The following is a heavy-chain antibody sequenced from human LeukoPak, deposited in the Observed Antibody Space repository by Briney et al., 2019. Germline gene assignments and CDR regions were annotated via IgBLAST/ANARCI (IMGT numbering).Heavy chain of an antibody. CDR1: GFTFSSYA. Sequence: PGRSLRLSCAASGFTFSSYAMHWVRQAPGRGLEWVAVISYDGSNKYYADSVKGRFTISRDNSKNTLYLQMNSLRAEDTALYYCAKAWWNSHLGFDCWGQGTLVTVSS. CDR2: ISYDGSNK. J-gene: IGHJ4*02. D-gene: IGHD2-15*01. V-gene: IGHV3-30-3*01. CDR3: AKAWWNSHLGFDC.